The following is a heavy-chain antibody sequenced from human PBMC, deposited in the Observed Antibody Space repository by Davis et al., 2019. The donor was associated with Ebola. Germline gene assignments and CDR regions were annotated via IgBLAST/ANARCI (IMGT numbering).Heavy chain of an antibody. J-gene: IGHJ4*02. CDR1: GGSISSSSYY. Sequence: PSETLSLTCTVSGGSISSSSYYWGWIRQPPGKGLEWIGSIYYSGSTYYNPSLKSRVTISVDTSKNQFSLKLSSVTAADTAVYYCARHPPYRSSCPFDYWGQGTLVTVSS. V-gene: IGHV4-39*01. CDR3: ARHPPYRSSCPFDY. CDR2: IYYSGST. D-gene: IGHD6-13*01.